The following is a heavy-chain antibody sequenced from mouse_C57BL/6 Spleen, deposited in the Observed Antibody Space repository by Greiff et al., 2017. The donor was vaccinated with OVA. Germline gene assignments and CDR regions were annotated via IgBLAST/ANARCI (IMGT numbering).Heavy chain of an antibody. CDR3: ARSRIYDYDRTMDY. CDR2: IYPRSGNT. CDR1: GYTFTSYG. D-gene: IGHD2-4*01. Sequence: VQLQESGAELARPGASVKLSCKASGYTFTSYGISWVKQRTGQGLEWIGEIYPRSGNTYYNEKFKGKATLTADKSSSTAYMELRSLTSEDSAVYFCARSRIYDYDRTMDYWGQGTSVTVSS. J-gene: IGHJ4*01. V-gene: IGHV1-81*01.